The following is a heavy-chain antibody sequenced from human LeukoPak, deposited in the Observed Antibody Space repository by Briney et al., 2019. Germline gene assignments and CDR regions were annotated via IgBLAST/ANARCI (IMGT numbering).Heavy chain of an antibody. D-gene: IGHD3-3*02. CDR3: ARGSSTYPDY. CDR2: LNSDGSST. J-gene: IGHJ4*02. V-gene: IGHV3-74*01. Sequence: PGGSLRLSCAASGFTFNTYWMHWVCQAPGKGLVWVSRLNSDGSSTIYADYVKGRFTISRDTAKNTLYLQMNSLRAEDTAVYYCARGSSTYPDYWGQGTLVTVSS. CDR1: GFTFNTYW.